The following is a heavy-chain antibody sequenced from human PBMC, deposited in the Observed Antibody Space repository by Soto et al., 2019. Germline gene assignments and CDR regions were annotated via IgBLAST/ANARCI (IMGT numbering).Heavy chain of an antibody. CDR2: MSFDGNHQ. J-gene: IGHJ5*02. CDR1: GFTINRND. Sequence: QVHLVESGGGVVQPGGSLRLSCAASGFTINRNDMYWVRQAPGKGLEWVAVMSFDGNHQHYADSVKGRFTISRDNSKKMLYLEMDRLRDEDTSVYYCARDDDNEANAIDLWGQGTLVTVSS. D-gene: IGHD1-1*01. CDR3: ARDDDNEANAIDL. V-gene: IGHV3-30*03.